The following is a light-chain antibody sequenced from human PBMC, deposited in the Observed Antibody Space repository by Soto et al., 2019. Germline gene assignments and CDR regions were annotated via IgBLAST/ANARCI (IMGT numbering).Light chain of an antibody. J-gene: IGKJ5*01. V-gene: IGKV3-20*01. CDR1: QTVSKNY. Sequence: IVLTQSPVTPSLSPGEGATLSCRVSQTVSKNYLAWYQQKAGQAPRLVIYAASTRATGIPDRFSGSGSGTDFTLTISRLEPEDFAVFYCQQYAVSPITFGQGTRLEIK. CDR2: AAS. CDR3: QQYAVSPIT.